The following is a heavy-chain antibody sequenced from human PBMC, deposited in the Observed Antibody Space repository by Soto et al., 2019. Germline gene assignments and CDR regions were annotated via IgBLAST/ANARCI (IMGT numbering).Heavy chain of an antibody. CDR3: AKGEDWSGYDLGMDV. V-gene: IGHV3-30*18. CDR1: GFTFSSYG. CDR2: ICYDGSNK. Sequence: QVQLVESGGGVVQPGRSLRLSCAASGFTFSSYGMHWVRQAPGKGLEWVAVICYDGSNKYYADSVKGRFTISRDNSKNTLYLQMNRLRAEETAVYYCAKGEDWSGYDLGMDVWGQGTTVTVSS. J-gene: IGHJ6*02. D-gene: IGHD3-3*01.